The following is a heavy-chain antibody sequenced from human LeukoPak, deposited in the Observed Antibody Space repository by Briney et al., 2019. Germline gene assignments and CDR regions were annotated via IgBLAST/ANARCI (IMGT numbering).Heavy chain of an antibody. Sequence: PSETLSLTCTVSGGSISSGGYYWSWIRQHPGKGLEWIGYIYYSGSTYYNPSLKSRVTISVDTSKNQFSLKLSSVTAADTAVYYCARGAQGYSSSWYKFDPWGQGTLVTVSS. V-gene: IGHV4-31*03. CDR1: GGSISSGGYY. CDR3: ARGAQGYSSSWYKFDP. J-gene: IGHJ5*02. CDR2: IYYSGST. D-gene: IGHD6-13*01.